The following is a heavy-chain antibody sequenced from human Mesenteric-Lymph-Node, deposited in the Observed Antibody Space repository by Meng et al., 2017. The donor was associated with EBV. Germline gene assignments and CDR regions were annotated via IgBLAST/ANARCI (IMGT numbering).Heavy chain of an antibody. CDR2: KYYRSKLYN. CDR3: ARGATSVFDL. J-gene: IGHJ2*01. CDR1: GDSVSSRSAA. V-gene: IGHV6-1*01. Sequence: QVQLQQSGPGLVKPSQTLSLTCVISGDSVSSRSAAWTWIRQSPSRGLEWLGRKYYRSKLYNYYAVFVKSRIPIHPDTTKNQFSLQFNSVTPADPAVYYCARGATSVFDLWGRGTLVTVSS.